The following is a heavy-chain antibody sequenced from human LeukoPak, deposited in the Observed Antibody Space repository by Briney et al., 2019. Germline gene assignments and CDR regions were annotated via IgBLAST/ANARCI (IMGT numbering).Heavy chain of an antibody. CDR3: ARGYDYVWGSYVDY. CDR1: GGSISRSNNY. CDR2: IHYSGTT. Sequence: XTCTXSGGSISRSNNYWGWVRQPPGKGLECIGSIHYSGTTYYNPSLKSRVTISVDTSKNQFSLKLSSVTAADTAVYYCARGYDYVWGSYVDYWGQGTLVTVSS. J-gene: IGHJ4*02. D-gene: IGHD3-16*01. V-gene: IGHV4-39*07.